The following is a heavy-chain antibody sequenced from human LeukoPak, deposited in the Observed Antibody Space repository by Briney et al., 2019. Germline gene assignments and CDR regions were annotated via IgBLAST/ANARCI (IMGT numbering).Heavy chain of an antibody. V-gene: IGHV3-48*03. D-gene: IGHD5-18*01. CDR2: ISSSGSTI. J-gene: IGHJ4*02. CDR1: GFTFSSYE. CDR3: ARVTRGYSYGVDY. Sequence: QTGGSLRLXCAASGFTFSSYEMNWVRQAPGRGLEWVSYISSSGSTIYYADSVKGRFTISRDNAKNSLYLQMNSQRAEDTAVYYCARVTRGYSYGVDYWGQGTLVTVSS.